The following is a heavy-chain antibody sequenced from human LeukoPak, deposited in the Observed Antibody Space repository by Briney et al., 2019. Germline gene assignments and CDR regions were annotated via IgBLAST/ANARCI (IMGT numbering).Heavy chain of an antibody. CDR2: IYYSGST. J-gene: IGHJ5*02. CDR3: ARHDHPTRLLTGFDP. V-gene: IGHV4-39*01. CDR1: GGSISSSSYY. Sequence: PETLSLTCTVSGGSISSSSYYWGWIRQPPGKGLEWIGSIYYSGSTYYNPSLKSRVTISVDTSKNQFSLRLSSVTAADTAVYYCARHDHPTRLLTGFDPWGQGTLVTVSS. D-gene: IGHD2-21*02.